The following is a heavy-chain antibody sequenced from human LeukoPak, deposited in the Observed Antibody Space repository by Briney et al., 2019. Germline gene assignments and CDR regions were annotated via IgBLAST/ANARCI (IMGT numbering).Heavy chain of an antibody. V-gene: IGHV3-23*01. CDR3: AKEHDYSNAAPEWGFDS. CDR2: ISGSSSHT. CDR1: GFTVSSNY. Sequence: GALRLSCAASGFTVSSNYMSWVRQAPGKGLEWVSGISGSSSHTLDADSVRGRFTISRDNTRNTLYLHMNSLRAEDTALYYCAKEHDYSNAAPEWGFDSWGQGTLVTVSS. J-gene: IGHJ4*02. D-gene: IGHD3-3*01.